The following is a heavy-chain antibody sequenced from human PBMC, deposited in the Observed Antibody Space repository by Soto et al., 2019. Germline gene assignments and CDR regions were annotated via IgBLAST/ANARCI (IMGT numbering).Heavy chain of an antibody. Sequence: QVQLVQSGAEVKKPGSSVKVSCKASGGTFSNYPISWVRQAPGQGLEWMGGIIPIFGTVNYAQKFQGRVTXXADESTSTAYMELSSLRSEDTAVYYCARGNHRWLQLWYFELWGRGTLVTVSS. CDR2: IIPIFGTV. D-gene: IGHD5-12*01. CDR1: GGTFSNYP. CDR3: ARGNHRWLQLWYFEL. V-gene: IGHV1-69*12. J-gene: IGHJ2*01.